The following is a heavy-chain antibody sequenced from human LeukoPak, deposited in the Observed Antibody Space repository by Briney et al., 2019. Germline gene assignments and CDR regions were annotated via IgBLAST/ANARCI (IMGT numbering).Heavy chain of an antibody. D-gene: IGHD2-15*01. CDR1: GFTFDDYG. J-gene: IGHJ6*03. CDR3: ARVACSGGSCYFWTYYYYMDV. V-gene: IGHV3-20*01. CDR2: INWNGGST. Sequence: GGSLRLSCAASGFTFDDYGMSWVRQAPGKGLEWVSGINWNGGSTGYADSVKGRFTTSRDNAKNSLYLQMNSLRAEDTALYHCARVACSGGSCYFWTYYYYMDVWGKGTTVTISS.